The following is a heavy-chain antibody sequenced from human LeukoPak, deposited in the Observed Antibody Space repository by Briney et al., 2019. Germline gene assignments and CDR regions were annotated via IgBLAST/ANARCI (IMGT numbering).Heavy chain of an antibody. Sequence: SETLSLTCTVSGGSISSGGYYWIWIRQHPGKGLEWIGYIYYSGSTYYNPSLKSRVTISVDTSKNQFSLKLSSVTAADTAVYYCARGGDILTGEEYYFDYWGQGTLVTVSS. CDR3: ARGGDILTGEEYYFDY. CDR1: GGSISSGGYY. D-gene: IGHD3-9*01. J-gene: IGHJ4*02. V-gene: IGHV4-31*03. CDR2: IYYSGST.